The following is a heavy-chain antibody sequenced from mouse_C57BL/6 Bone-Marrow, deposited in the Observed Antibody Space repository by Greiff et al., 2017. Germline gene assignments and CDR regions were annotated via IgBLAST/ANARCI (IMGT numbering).Heavy chain of an antibody. Sequence: VQLQQSGPELVKPGASVKISCKASGYSFTGYYMNWVKQSPEKSLEWMGEINPSTGGTTYNQKFKAKATLTVDKSSSTAYMQLKSLTSEDSAVYYCARDWDGNYFDYWGRGTTLAVSS. V-gene: IGHV1-42*01. D-gene: IGHD4-1*01. CDR1: GYSFTGYY. CDR3: ARDWDGNYFDY. CDR2: INPSTGGT. J-gene: IGHJ2*01.